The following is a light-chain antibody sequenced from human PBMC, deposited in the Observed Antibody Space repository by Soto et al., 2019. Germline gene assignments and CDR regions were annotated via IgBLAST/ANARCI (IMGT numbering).Light chain of an antibody. J-gene: IGLJ1*01. CDR1: SSDVGGYNY. CDR2: EVS. Sequence: QSALTQPAFVSGSRGQSITISCTGTSSDVGGYNYVSWYQQHPGKAPKLMIYEVSNRPSGVSNRFSGSKSGNTASLTISGLQAEDEADYYCSSYTSSSIDYVFGTGTKVTAL. V-gene: IGLV2-14*01. CDR3: SSYTSSSIDYV.